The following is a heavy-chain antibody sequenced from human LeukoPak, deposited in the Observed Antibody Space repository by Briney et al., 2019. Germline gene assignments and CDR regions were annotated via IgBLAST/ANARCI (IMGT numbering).Heavy chain of an antibody. CDR2: ISGSGGST. CDR1: GFTFSSYA. D-gene: IGHD6-13*01. CDR3: AKKPGSSSSWGLVSDY. V-gene: IGHV3-23*01. J-gene: IGHJ4*02. Sequence: GGSLRLSCAASGFTFSSYAMSWVRQAPGKGLEWVSAISGSGGSTYYADSVKGRFTISRDNSKNTLYLQMNSLRAEDTAVYYCAKKPGSSSSWGLVSDYWGQGTLVTVSS.